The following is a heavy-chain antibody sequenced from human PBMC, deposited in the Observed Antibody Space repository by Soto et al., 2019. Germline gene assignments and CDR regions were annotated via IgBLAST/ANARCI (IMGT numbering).Heavy chain of an antibody. D-gene: IGHD4-17*01. CDR3: ARYDFGIFDY. Sequence: SETLSLTCAVSGDSVTSSNWWSWVRQPPGKGLEWIGEIYHSESTNYNPSLKSRVTMSIDESKNQFSLKLTSVTAADTAVYFCARYDFGIFDYWGQGTLVTVSS. V-gene: IGHV4-4*02. J-gene: IGHJ4*02. CDR2: IYHSEST. CDR1: GDSVTSSNW.